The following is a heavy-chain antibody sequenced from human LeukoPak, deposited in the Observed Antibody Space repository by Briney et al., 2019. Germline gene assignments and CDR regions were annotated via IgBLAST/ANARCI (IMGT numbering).Heavy chain of an antibody. D-gene: IGHD2-2*01. CDR2: ICYDGSNE. V-gene: IGHV3-30*04. J-gene: IGHJ4*02. Sequence: GGSLRLSCAASGFTFSSYVMHWVRQAPGKGLEWVAIICYDGSNEYYADSVKGRFTISRDNAKNTLYLQMNSLRAEDTAVYYCARDKGTAYLSFFDYWGQGTLVTVSS. CDR1: GFTFSSYV. CDR3: ARDKGTAYLSFFDY.